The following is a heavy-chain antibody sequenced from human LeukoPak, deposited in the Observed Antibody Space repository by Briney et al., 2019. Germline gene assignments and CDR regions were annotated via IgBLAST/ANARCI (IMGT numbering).Heavy chain of an antibody. Sequence: SETLSLTCTVSGGSISSYYWSWIRQPPGKGLEWIGYIYYSGSTNYNPSLKSRVTISVDTSKNQFSLKLSSVTAADTAVYYCARVGNYGDYPHAFDIWGQGTMVTVSS. J-gene: IGHJ3*02. CDR1: GGSISSYY. V-gene: IGHV4-59*01. CDR2: IYYSGST. CDR3: ARVGNYGDYPHAFDI. D-gene: IGHD4-17*01.